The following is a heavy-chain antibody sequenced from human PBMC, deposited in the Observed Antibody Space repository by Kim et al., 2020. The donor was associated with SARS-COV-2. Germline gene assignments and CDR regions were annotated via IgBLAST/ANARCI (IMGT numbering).Heavy chain of an antibody. J-gene: IGHJ4*02. CDR3: ARGDEDFWSGYYYY. V-gene: IGHV7-4-1*02. D-gene: IGHD3-3*01. CDR2: INTNTGNQ. CDR1: GYTFTSYA. Sequence: ASVKVSCKASGYTFTSYAMNWVRQAPGQGLEWMGWINTNTGNQTYAQGFTGRFVFSLDTSVSTAYLQISSLKAEDTAVYYCARGDEDFWSGYYYYWGQGTLVTVSS.